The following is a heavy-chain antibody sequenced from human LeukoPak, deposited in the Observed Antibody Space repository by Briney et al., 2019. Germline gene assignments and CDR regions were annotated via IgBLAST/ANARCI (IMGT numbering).Heavy chain of an antibody. CDR2: IYYSGST. V-gene: IGHV4-31*03. D-gene: IGHD4-17*01. CDR3: ARGSYYGDYRY. CDR1: GGFISSGGYY. Sequence: PSETLSLTCTVSGGFISSGGYYWSWIRQLPGKGLEWIGYIYYSGSTSYNPSLRSRVTISLDTSKNQFSLKLSSVTAADTAVYYCARGSYYGDYRYWGQGTLVTVSS. J-gene: IGHJ4*02.